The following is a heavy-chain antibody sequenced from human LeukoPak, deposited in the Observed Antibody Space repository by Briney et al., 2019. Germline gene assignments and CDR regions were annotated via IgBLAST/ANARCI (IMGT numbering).Heavy chain of an antibody. CDR3: AREVLTYYYGSGSAYYFDY. J-gene: IGHJ4*02. CDR2: ISAYNGST. D-gene: IGHD3-10*01. CDR1: GYTFTSYG. V-gene: IGHV1-18*04. Sequence: ASVKVSCKASGYTFTSYGISWVRQAPGQGLEWMGWISAYNGSTNYAQKLQGRVTMTTDTSTSTAYMELRSLRSDDTAVYYCAREVLTYYYGSGSAYYFDYWGQGTLVTVSS.